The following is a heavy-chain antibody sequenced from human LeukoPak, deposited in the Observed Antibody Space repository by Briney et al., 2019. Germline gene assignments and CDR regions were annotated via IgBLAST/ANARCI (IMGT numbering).Heavy chain of an antibody. CDR1: GFTFSSYG. V-gene: IGHV3-30*18. J-gene: IGHJ4*02. Sequence: GRSLRLSCAASGFTFSSYGMHWVRQAPGKGLEWVAVISYDGRNKYYADSVKGRFTISRDNSKNTLYLQMNSLRAEDTAVYYCAKDYGSGSYSVFDYWGQGTLVTVSS. D-gene: IGHD3-10*01. CDR2: ISYDGRNK. CDR3: AKDYGSGSYSVFDY.